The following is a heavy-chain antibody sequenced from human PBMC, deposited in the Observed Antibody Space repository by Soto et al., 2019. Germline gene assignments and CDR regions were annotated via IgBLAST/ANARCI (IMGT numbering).Heavy chain of an antibody. CDR1: GYTFITYG. J-gene: IGHJ4*02. Sequence: QVQLVQSGPEVKRPGASVKVSCKASGYTFITYGISWVRQAPGQGLEWMGGINPHTGDTDYAQTLQGRVTMTTDPFTSTASMELRSLTSDDTAVYYCAREDTGVALDCWGQGTLVTVSS. CDR3: AREDTGVALDC. D-gene: IGHD2-21*01. V-gene: IGHV1-18*01. CDR2: INPHTGDT.